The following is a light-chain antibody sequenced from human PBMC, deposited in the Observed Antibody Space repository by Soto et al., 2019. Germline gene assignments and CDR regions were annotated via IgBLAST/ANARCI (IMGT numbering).Light chain of an antibody. CDR1: TSNIGAGYD. Sequence: QSVLTQPPSVSGAPGQRVTISCTGSTSNIGAGYDVHWYQQLPGTAPKLLIHANSNRPSGVPDRFSGSKSGTSASLAITGLQAEDDAEYYCQSYDSSLSGYVFGTGTKVTVL. CDR3: QSYDSSLSGYV. J-gene: IGLJ1*01. V-gene: IGLV1-40*01. CDR2: ANS.